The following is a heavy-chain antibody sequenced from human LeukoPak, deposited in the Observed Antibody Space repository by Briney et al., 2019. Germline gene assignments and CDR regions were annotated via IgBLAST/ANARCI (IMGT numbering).Heavy chain of an antibody. CDR3: ARSNGYGLIDY. V-gene: IGHV4-39*01. J-gene: IGHJ4*02. CDR1: GASISSSNYY. Sequence: SETLSLTCAVSGASISSSNYYWGWVRQSPGKGLEWIGNIYSSGNTYYNASLKSRVTMYIDTSENQFSLKLSSVTAADTAMYYCARSNGYGLIDYWGQGTLVTVSS. D-gene: IGHD5-12*01. CDR2: IYSSGNT.